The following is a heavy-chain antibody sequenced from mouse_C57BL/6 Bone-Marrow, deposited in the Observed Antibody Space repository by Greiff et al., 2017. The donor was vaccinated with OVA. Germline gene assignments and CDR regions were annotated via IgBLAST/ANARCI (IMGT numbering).Heavy chain of an antibody. Sequence: VQLQQSGAELVRPGASVTLSCKASGYTFTDYEMHWVKQTPVHGLEWIGAIDPETGGTAYNQKFKGKAILTADKSSSTAYMELRSLTSEDSAVYYCTRRGVYYGSSWFAYWGQGTLVTVSA. CDR1: GYTFTDYE. CDR2: IDPETGGT. CDR3: TRRGVYYGSSWFAY. J-gene: IGHJ3*01. V-gene: IGHV1-15*01. D-gene: IGHD1-1*01.